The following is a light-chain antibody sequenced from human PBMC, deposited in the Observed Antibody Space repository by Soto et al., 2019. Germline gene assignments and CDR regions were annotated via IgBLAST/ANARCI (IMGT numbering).Light chain of an antibody. CDR1: QGIRTD. Sequence: AVQLSQSPSSLSASVGDRVTITCRASQGIRTDLGWYQQSPGKAPKVLIVGASNLQSGVPSRFSGSGSGTDFTLTISSLQPEDSATYYCLQAFSYPRTFGQGTKVDIK. V-gene: IGKV1-6*01. J-gene: IGKJ1*01. CDR2: GAS. CDR3: LQAFSYPRT.